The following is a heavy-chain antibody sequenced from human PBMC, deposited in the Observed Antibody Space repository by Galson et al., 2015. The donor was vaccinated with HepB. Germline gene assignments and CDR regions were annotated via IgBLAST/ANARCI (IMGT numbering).Heavy chain of an antibody. Sequence: QSGAEVKKPGESLRISCKGSGYSFTSYWIGWVRQMPGKGLEWMGIIYPGDSDTRYSPSFQGQVTISADKSISTAYLQWSSLKASDTAMYYCATFDRGRDVGDDFDYWGQGTLVTVSS. CDR1: GYSFTSYW. CDR3: ATFDRGRDVGDDFDY. V-gene: IGHV5-51*03. D-gene: IGHD3-16*01. J-gene: IGHJ4*02. CDR2: IYPGDSDT.